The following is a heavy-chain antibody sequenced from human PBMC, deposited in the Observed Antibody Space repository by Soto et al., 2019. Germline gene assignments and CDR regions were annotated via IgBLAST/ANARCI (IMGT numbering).Heavy chain of an antibody. Sequence: SVKVSCKASGGTFSSYAISWVRQAPGQGLEWIGGIIPIFGTANYAQKFQGRVTITADESTSTAYMELSSLRSEDTAVYYCARKEWVCSSTSCYVRYYYYGMDVWGQGTTVTVSS. CDR3: ARKEWVCSSTSCYVRYYYYGMDV. V-gene: IGHV1-69*13. CDR1: GGTFSSYA. CDR2: IIPIFGTA. D-gene: IGHD2-2*01. J-gene: IGHJ6*02.